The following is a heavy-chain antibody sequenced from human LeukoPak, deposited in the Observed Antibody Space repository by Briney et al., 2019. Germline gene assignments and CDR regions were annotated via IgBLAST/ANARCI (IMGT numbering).Heavy chain of an antibody. CDR3: ARARGGGWPLDI. CDR2: INPNSGGT. J-gene: IGHJ3*02. Sequence: ASVKVSCKASGYTFTSYDINWVRQAPGQGLEWMGRINPNSGGTNYAQKFQGRVTMTRDTSISTAYMELSRLRSDDTAVYYCARARGGGWPLDIWGQGTMVTVSS. D-gene: IGHD6-19*01. CDR1: GYTFTSYD. V-gene: IGHV1-2*06.